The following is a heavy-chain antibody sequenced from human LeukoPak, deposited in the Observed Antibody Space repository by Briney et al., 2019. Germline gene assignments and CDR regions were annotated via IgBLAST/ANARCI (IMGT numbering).Heavy chain of an antibody. D-gene: IGHD5-12*01. J-gene: IGHJ4*02. CDR3: ARVDSGDSIDY. V-gene: IGHV4-59*01. Sequence: SETLSLTCSVSGDSISYYYWTWIRQPPGKRLEWIGYIYYSGSTKYNPSLKSRVSISVDTSKNQFSLKLSSVTAADTAVYYCARVDSGDSIDYWGQGTLVTVSS. CDR2: IYYSGST. CDR1: GDSISYYY.